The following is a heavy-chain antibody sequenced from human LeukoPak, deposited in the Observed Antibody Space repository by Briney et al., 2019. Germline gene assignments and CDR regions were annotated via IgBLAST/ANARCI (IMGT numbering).Heavy chain of an antibody. CDR1: GFTFSSYW. CDR3: VRDLTGWFDP. Sequence: GGSLRLSCVASGFTFSSYWMHWVRQAPGKGLVWVSHINTDGSGTSYADSVKGRFTISRDNAKNTLYLQMNSLRAEDTAVYYCVRDLTGWFDPWGQGTLVTVP. J-gene: IGHJ5*02. CDR2: INTDGSGT. D-gene: IGHD4/OR15-4a*01. V-gene: IGHV3-74*01.